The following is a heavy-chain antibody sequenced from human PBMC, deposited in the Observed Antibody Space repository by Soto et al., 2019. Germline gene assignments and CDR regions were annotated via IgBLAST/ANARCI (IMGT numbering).Heavy chain of an antibody. Sequence: SETLSLTCTVSGGSISSSSYYWGWIRQPPGKGLEWIGSIYYSGSTYYNPSLKSRVTISVDTSKNQFSLKLSSVTAADTAVYYCARHRVGATKDFDYWGQGTLVTVSS. D-gene: IGHD1-26*01. CDR3: ARHRVGATKDFDY. CDR1: GGSISSSSYY. J-gene: IGHJ4*02. CDR2: IYYSGST. V-gene: IGHV4-39*01.